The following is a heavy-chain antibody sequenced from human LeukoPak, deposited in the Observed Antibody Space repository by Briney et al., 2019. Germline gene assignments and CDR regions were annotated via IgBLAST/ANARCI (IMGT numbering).Heavy chain of an antibody. CDR1: GFNFNSYG. J-gene: IGHJ4*02. CDR2: ISSDGGDT. Sequence: GGSLRLSCVASGFNFNSYGMHWVRQAPGKGLEWVAVISSDGGDTYYGDSVKGRFTISRDNSKNTLYLQMNSLRAEDTAVYYCAKDAATPRQIVVGNFDYWGQGTLVTVSS. D-gene: IGHD3-22*01. CDR3: AKDAATPRQIVVGNFDY. V-gene: IGHV3-30*18.